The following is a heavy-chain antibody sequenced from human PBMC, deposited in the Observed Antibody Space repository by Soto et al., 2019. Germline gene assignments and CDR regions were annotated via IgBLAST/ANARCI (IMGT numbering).Heavy chain of an antibody. V-gene: IGHV3-74*01. CDR1: GFTFSSHW. D-gene: IGHD6-13*01. J-gene: IGHJ4*02. Sequence: GALRLSCAASGFTFSSHWMHWVRQAPGKGLVWVARLNSDGRSTSYAGSVKGRFTISRDNAKNTLYLQMNDLRVEDTAVYYCARESSSWSFDFWGQGXLVTASS. CDR2: LNSDGRST. CDR3: ARESSSWSFDF.